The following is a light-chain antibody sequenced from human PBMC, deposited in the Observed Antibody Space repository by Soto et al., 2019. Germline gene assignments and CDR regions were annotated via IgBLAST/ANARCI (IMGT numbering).Light chain of an antibody. CDR2: GAS. V-gene: IGKV3-20*01. CDR1: QSVSSSY. J-gene: IGKJ1*01. Sequence: EIVLTQSPCTRSLSPWERATLSCRASQSVSSSYLAWYQQKPGQAPRLLIYGASSRATGIPDRFSGSGSGTDFTLTISRLEPEDFAVYYCQQYGSSPRTFGQGTKVQIK. CDR3: QQYGSSPRT.